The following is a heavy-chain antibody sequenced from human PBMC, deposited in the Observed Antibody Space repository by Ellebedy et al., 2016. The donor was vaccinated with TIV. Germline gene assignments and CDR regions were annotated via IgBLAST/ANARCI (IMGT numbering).Heavy chain of an antibody. V-gene: IGHV1-69*13. Sequence: SVKVSXKASGGTFSSYAISWVRQAPGQGLEWMGGIIPIFGTANYAQKFQGRVTITADESTSTAYMELSSLRSEDTAVYYCARGSGRDFWSGDNFDYWGQGTLVTVSS. CDR1: GGTFSSYA. J-gene: IGHJ4*02. CDR3: ARGSGRDFWSGDNFDY. CDR2: IIPIFGTA. D-gene: IGHD3-3*01.